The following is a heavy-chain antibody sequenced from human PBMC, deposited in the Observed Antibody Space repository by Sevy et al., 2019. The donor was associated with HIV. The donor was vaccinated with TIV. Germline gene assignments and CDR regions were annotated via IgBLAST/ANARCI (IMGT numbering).Heavy chain of an antibody. CDR1: GLTFSSYS. V-gene: IGHV3-21*04. CDR2: ISSSSSYI. D-gene: IGHD3-22*01. J-gene: IGHJ4*02. Sequence: GGSLRLSCVASGLTFSSYSMKWVRQAPGKGLEWVSSISSSSSYIYYADAVKGRFTISRDNSKNTLYLQMDSLRVEDTAVYYCAKESPGYNYDSSGSLDYWGQGTLVTVSS. CDR3: AKESPGYNYDSSGSLDY.